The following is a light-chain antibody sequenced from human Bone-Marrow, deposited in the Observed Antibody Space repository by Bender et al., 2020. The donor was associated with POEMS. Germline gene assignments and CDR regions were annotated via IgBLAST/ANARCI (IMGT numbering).Light chain of an antibody. CDR1: MSNVGTNF. CDR2: RND. CDR3: AAWDGSLNSVL. J-gene: IGLJ2*01. Sequence: SVLTQPPSASGTPGQRLTISCSGSMSNVGTNFVYWYQQLPGTAPKLLIFRNDQRPSGVPDRVSGSKSGTSASLAISGLRPEDEADYYCAAWDGSLNSVLFGGGTKLAVL. V-gene: IGLV1-47*01.